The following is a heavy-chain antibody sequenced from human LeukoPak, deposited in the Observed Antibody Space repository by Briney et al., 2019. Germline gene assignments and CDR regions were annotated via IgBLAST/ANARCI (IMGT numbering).Heavy chain of an antibody. CDR3: AKRGVVIRVILVGFHKEAYYFDS. CDR1: GITLSNYG. V-gene: IGHV3-23*01. CDR2: ISGSGGST. J-gene: IGHJ4*02. D-gene: IGHD3-22*01. Sequence: AGSLRLSCAVSGITLSNYGMSWVRQAPGKGLEWVAGISGSGGSTYYADSVKGRFTISRDNSKNTLYLQMISLRAEDTAVYFCAKRGVVIRVILVGFHKEAYYFDSWGQGALVTVSS.